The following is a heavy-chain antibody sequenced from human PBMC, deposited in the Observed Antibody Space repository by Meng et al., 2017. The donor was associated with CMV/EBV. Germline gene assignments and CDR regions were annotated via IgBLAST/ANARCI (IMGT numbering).Heavy chain of an antibody. Sequence: GESLKISCAAPGFPFSNAWMGWVRPAPGKGLEWVGRIKSKTDGGTTDYAAPVKGRFTISRDNSKNTLYLQMNSLKTEDTAVYYCTPDGPYYDFWSGYYRAFDIWGQGTMVTVSS. CDR1: GFPFSNAW. D-gene: IGHD3-3*01. J-gene: IGHJ3*02. CDR3: TPDGPYYDFWSGYYRAFDI. CDR2: IKSKTDGGTT. V-gene: IGHV3-15*01.